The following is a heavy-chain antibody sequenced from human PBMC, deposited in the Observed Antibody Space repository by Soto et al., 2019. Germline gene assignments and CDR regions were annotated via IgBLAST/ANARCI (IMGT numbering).Heavy chain of an antibody. Sequence: SETLSLTCTVSGGSISSGGYYWSWIRQHPGKGLEWIEYIYYSGSTYYNPSLKSRVTISVDTSKNQFSLKLSSVTAADTAVYYCARGPRVATIRYYFDYWGQGTLVTVSS. CDR3: ARGPRVATIRYYFDY. V-gene: IGHV4-31*03. J-gene: IGHJ4*02. CDR2: IYYSGST. D-gene: IGHD5-12*01. CDR1: GGSISSGGYY.